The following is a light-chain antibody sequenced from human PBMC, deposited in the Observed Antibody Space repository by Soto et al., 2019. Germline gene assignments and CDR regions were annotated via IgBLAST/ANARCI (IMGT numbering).Light chain of an antibody. CDR3: SSYTSSNTLV. Sequence: LTQPASVSGSPGQSITISCTGGSSDIGGYNYVSWFQQHPGKAPKLMIYEVTNRPPGVSNRFSGSKSGSTASLTISGLQAEDEADYYCSSYTSSNTLVFGTGTKVTVL. CDR1: SSDIGGYNY. V-gene: IGLV2-14*01. CDR2: EVT. J-gene: IGLJ1*01.